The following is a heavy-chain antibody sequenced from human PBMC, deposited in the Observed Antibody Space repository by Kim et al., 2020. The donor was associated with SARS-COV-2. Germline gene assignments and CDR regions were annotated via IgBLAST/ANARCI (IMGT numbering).Heavy chain of an antibody. CDR3: ARLYSGYDFSSTVTTPPLTDY. CDR2: IYPGDSDT. Sequence: GESLKISCKGSGYIFTSYWIGWVRQMPGKGLEWMGIIYPGDSDTRYSPSFQGQVTISADKSISTAYLQWSSLKASDTAMYYCARLYSGYDFSSTVTTPPLTDYWGQGTLVTVSS. J-gene: IGHJ4*02. D-gene: IGHD5-12*01. CDR1: GYIFTSYW. V-gene: IGHV5-51*01.